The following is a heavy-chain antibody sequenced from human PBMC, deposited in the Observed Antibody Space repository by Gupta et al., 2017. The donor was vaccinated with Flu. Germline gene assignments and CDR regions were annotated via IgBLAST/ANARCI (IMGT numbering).Heavy chain of an antibody. Sequence: QITLKESGPTLVKPTQTLTLTCTFSGFSLSTSGVGVGWIRQPPGKALEWLALIYWDDDKRYSPSLKSRLTITKDTSKNQVVLTMTNMDPVDTATYYCAHSGIVVVPAAINYFDYWGQGTLVTVSS. D-gene: IGHD2-2*01. CDR2: IYWDDDK. CDR3: AHSGIVVVPAAINYFDY. CDR1: GFSLSTSGVG. J-gene: IGHJ4*02. V-gene: IGHV2-5*02.